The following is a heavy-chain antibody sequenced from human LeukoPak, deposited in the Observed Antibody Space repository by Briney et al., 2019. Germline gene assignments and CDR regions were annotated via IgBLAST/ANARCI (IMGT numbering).Heavy chain of an antibody. CDR2: ISPYNGNT. CDR3: ARDNTWYFDL. V-gene: IGHV1-18*01. Sequence: GSVQVSCPASRYTFNSYAISWVRQAPGQGLEWMGWISPYNGNTNSAQRFQGRVTMTTDTSTSAAYMELRSLRSDDTAVYYCARDNTWYFDLWGRGTLVTVSS. J-gene: IGHJ2*01. CDR1: RYTFNSYA. D-gene: IGHD2/OR15-2a*01.